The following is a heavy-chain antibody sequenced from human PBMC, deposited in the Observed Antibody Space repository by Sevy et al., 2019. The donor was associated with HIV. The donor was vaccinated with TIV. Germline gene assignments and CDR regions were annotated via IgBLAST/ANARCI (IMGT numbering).Heavy chain of an antibody. CDR1: GFSLNNYW. CDR2: INQDGSVK. Sequence: GGSLRLSCVASGFSLNNYWMNWVRQAPGKGLEWVANINQDGSVKYYVDSVRGLFTISRDNARNLVFLQMSSLRVDDSAIYICVKPIAKDGSFWGHGTLVTVSS. J-gene: IGHJ4*01. D-gene: IGHD6-13*01. CDR3: VKPIAKDGSF. V-gene: IGHV3-7*01.